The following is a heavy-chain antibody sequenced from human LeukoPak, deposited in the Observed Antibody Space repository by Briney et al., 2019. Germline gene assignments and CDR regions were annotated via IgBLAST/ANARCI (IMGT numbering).Heavy chain of an antibody. Sequence: SETLSLTCTVSGGSISGYYWSWIRQPPGKGLEWIGYIYTSGSTNYNPSLKSRVTISVDTSKNQFSLDLSSVTAADTAVYYCARQKRTSTNCLTKNAFDIWGQGTMVTVSS. V-gene: IGHV4-4*09. D-gene: IGHD2-2*01. J-gene: IGHJ3*02. CDR2: IYTSGST. CDR3: ARQKRTSTNCLTKNAFDI. CDR1: GGSISGYY.